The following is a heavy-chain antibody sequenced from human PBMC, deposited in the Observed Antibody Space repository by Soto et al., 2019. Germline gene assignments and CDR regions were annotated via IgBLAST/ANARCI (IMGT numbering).Heavy chain of an antibody. CDR2: MYSGGNT. D-gene: IGHD1-1*01. V-gene: IGHV3-53*01. CDR3: VRWTVPNNFDY. J-gene: IGHJ4*02. Sequence: EVQLVESGGGLIQPGGSLRLSCAASGFAVSRHFMSWVRQAPGKGLEWVSVMYSGGNTDHADSVKGRFLISRDDSKNTLDLHMNSLRAEDTAIYYCVRWTVPNNFDYWGQGILVSVSS. CDR1: GFAVSRHF.